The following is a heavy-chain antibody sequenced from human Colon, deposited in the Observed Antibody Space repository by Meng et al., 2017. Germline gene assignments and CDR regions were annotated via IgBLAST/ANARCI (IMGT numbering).Heavy chain of an antibody. CDR2: ISAFNGNT. V-gene: IGHV1-18*01. J-gene: IGHJ6*02. CDR3: ARVGLGSYYYYAMDV. D-gene: IGHD3-16*01. CDR1: GYTFTSYG. Sequence: ASVKVSCKASGYTFTSYGISWVRQAPGQGLEWMGWISAFNGNTNYAQKPQGRVTMTTDTSTSTAYMELRSLRSDDTAVYYCARVGLGSYYYYAMDVWGQGTTVTVSS.